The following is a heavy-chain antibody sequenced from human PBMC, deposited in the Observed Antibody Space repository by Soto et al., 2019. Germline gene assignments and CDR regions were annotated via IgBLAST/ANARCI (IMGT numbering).Heavy chain of an antibody. CDR3: ARENSSSSDFNYYYMDV. J-gene: IGHJ6*03. CDR2: INPNSGGT. V-gene: IGHV1-2*04. D-gene: IGHD6-6*01. Sequence: ASVKVSCKASGYTFTGYYMHWVRQAPGQGLEWMGWINPNSGGTNYAQKFQGWGTMTRDTSISTAYMELSRLRSDDTAVYYCARENSSSSDFNYYYMDVWGKGTTVTVSS. CDR1: GYTFTGYY.